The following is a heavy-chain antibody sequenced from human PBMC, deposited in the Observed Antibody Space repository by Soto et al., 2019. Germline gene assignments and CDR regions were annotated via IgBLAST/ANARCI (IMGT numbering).Heavy chain of an antibody. D-gene: IGHD4-17*01. CDR2: IYYSGST. Sequence: SETLSLTCTVSGGSISSGGYYWSWIRQHPGKGLEWIGYIYYSGSTYYNPSLKSRVTISVDTSKNQFSLKLSSVTAADTAVYYCARDMGPVTTYLLPGYYYGMDVWGQGTTVTVSS. CDR3: ARDMGPVTTYLLPGYYYGMDV. V-gene: IGHV4-31*03. CDR1: GGSISSGGYY. J-gene: IGHJ6*02.